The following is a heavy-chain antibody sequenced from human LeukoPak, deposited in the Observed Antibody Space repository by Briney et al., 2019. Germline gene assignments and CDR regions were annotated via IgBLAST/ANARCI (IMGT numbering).Heavy chain of an antibody. CDR1: GFTFNSYA. Sequence: GGSLRLSCAASGFTFNSYAMSWVRQAPGKGLEWVSSISGTGGSTYYADSVKGRFTISRDNSLNSLYLQMNSLRAEDTAIYYCANPYGAADYYYGMDVWGQGTTVTVSS. CDR3: ANPYGAADYYYGMDV. CDR2: ISGTGGST. V-gene: IGHV3-23*01. J-gene: IGHJ6*02. D-gene: IGHD4/OR15-4a*01.